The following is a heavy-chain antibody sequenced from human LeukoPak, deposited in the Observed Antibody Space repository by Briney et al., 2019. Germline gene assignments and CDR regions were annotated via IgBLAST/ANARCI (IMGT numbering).Heavy chain of an antibody. Sequence: GGSLRLSCAASGFTFSSYSMNWVRQAPGKGLVWVSRINGDGSSTSYADSVKGRFTISRDDAKNTLYLQMNSLRAEDTGVYYCGGGGYLLDYWGQGTLVTVSS. J-gene: IGHJ4*02. V-gene: IGHV3-74*01. CDR2: INGDGSST. CDR3: GGGGYLLDY. D-gene: IGHD1-26*01. CDR1: GFTFSSYS.